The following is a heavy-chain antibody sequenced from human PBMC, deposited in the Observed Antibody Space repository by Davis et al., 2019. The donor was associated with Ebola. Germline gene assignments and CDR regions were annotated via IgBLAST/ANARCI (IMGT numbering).Heavy chain of an antibody. CDR1: GYTFTSYD. V-gene: IGHV1-2*02. D-gene: IGHD7-27*01. J-gene: IGHJ4*02. CDR3: ARDGSTSDQKSGELDY. CDR2: INPNSGNT. Sequence: AASVKVSCKASGYTFTSYDINWVRQATGQGLEWMGWINPNSGNTNYAQKFQGRVTMTRDTSITTAYMELSRLRSDDTAVYYCARDGSTSDQKSGELDYWGQGPLVTVSS.